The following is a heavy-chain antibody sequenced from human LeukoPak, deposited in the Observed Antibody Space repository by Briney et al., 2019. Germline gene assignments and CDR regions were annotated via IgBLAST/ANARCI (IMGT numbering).Heavy chain of an antibody. CDR1: GGSFSGYY. Sequence: SETLSLTCAVYGGSFSGYYWSWIRQPPGKGLEWIGEINHSGSTNYNPSLKSRVTISVDTSKNQFSLKLSSVTAADTAVYYCARVKNDVLRYFDWSLDYWGQGTLVTVSS. V-gene: IGHV4-34*01. D-gene: IGHD3-9*01. CDR3: ARVKNDVLRYFDWSLDY. J-gene: IGHJ4*02. CDR2: INHSGST.